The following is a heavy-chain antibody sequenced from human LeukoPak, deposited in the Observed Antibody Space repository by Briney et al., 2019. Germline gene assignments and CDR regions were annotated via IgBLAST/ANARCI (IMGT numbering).Heavy chain of an antibody. Sequence: PGGSLRLSCAASAFTFSDYYMSWIRQAPGKGLERVSYISSSGSTIYYADSVKGRFTISRDNAKNSLYLQMNSLRAEDTAVYYCARAVPEEVVTPWIAYWGQGTLVTVSS. D-gene: IGHD4-23*01. CDR3: ARAVPEEVVTPWIAY. CDR2: ISSSGSTI. J-gene: IGHJ4*02. CDR1: AFTFSDYY. V-gene: IGHV3-11*04.